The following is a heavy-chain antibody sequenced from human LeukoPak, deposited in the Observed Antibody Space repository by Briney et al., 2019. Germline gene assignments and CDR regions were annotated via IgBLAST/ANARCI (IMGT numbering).Heavy chain of an antibody. Sequence: GGSLRLSCAASGFTFSSYAMSWVRQAPGKGLEWVSAISGSGGSTYHADSVKGRFTISRDNSKNTLYLQMNSLRAEDTAVYYCAKEATYYYDSSGSFFDYWGQGTLVTVSS. V-gene: IGHV3-23*01. J-gene: IGHJ4*02. CDR3: AKEATYYYDSSGSFFDY. D-gene: IGHD3-22*01. CDR2: ISGSGGST. CDR1: GFTFSSYA.